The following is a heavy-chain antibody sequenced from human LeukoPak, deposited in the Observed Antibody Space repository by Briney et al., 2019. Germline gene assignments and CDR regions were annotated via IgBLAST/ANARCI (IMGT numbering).Heavy chain of an antibody. CDR3: ARSDYGDYLGY. V-gene: IGHV4-34*01. Sequence: PSETLSLTCAVYGGSFSGYYWSWIRQPPGKGLEWTGEINHSGSTNYNPSLKSRVTISVDTSKNQFSLKLSSVTAADTAVYYCARSDYGDYLGYWGQGTLVTVSS. J-gene: IGHJ4*02. D-gene: IGHD4-17*01. CDR1: GGSFSGYY. CDR2: INHSGST.